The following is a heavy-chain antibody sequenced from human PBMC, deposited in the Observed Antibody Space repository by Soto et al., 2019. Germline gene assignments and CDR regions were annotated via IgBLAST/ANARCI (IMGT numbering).Heavy chain of an antibody. J-gene: IGHJ3*02. CDR2: ISYDGSNK. CDR1: GFTFSSYA. D-gene: IGHD3-22*01. Sequence: GGSLTLFCAASGFTFSSYAMNCVRQAPGKGLEWVAVISYDGSNKYCADSVKGRFTISRDNSKNTLYLQMNSLRAEDTAVYYCARDFRGVGYYDSSGYAQAFDIRGQGPMVTVSS. CDR3: ARDFRGVGYYDSSGYAQAFDI. V-gene: IGHV3-30-3*01.